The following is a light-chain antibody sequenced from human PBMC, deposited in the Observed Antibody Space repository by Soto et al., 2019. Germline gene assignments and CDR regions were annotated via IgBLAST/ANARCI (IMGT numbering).Light chain of an antibody. CDR3: SSWTSSTTQV. V-gene: IGLV2-14*01. Sequence: QSVLTQPASVSGPPGQWITFSGTETRRNVGGYDFVSWYQQHPGKAPKLMIYEVNNRPSGVSNRFSGSKSGNTASLTISGLQAEDEADYYCSSWTSSTTQVLGGGTKVTVL. J-gene: IGLJ3*02. CDR2: EVN. CDR1: RRNVGGYDF.